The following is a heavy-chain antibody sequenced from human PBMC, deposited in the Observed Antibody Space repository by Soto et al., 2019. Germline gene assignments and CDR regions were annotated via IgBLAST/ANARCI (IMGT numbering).Heavy chain of an antibody. J-gene: IGHJ4*02. Sequence: EVQLLESGGGLVQPGGSLRLSCAASGFTYSNYAMNWVRQAPGKGLEWVSTISGSSGSTYYADSVKGRFTISRDNSKNTLYLQMNSLRAEDTAIYYCAKAIGIYIYGLDYWGQGTPVTVSS. D-gene: IGHD5-18*01. CDR3: AKAIGIYIYGLDY. CDR2: ISGSSGST. CDR1: GFTYSNYA. V-gene: IGHV3-23*01.